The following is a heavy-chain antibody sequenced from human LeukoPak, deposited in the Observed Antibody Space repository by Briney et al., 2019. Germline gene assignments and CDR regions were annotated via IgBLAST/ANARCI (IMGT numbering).Heavy chain of an antibody. CDR1: GYSISSGYY. CDR3: ARLRGGPAEVDY. D-gene: IGHD3-10*01. V-gene: IGHV4-38-2*01. J-gene: IGHJ4*02. Sequence: NTSETLSLTCVVSGYSISSGYYWGWIRQPPGKGLEWIGSIYHSGSTYYNPSLKSRVTISADTSKSQFSLKLSSVTAADTAVYYCARLRGGPAEVDYWGQGTLVTVSS. CDR2: IYHSGST.